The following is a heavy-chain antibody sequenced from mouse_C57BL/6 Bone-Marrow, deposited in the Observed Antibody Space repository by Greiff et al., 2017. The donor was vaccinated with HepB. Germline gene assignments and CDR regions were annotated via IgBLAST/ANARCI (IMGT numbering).Heavy chain of an antibody. D-gene: IGHD1-1*01. Sequence: DVKLVESGGGLVKPGGSLKLSCAASGFTFSDYGMHWVRQAPEKGLEWVAYISSGSSTIYYADTVKGRFTISRDNAKNTLFLQMTSLRSEDTAMYYCAGVGYYCGSYFDYWGQGTTLTVSS. CDR2: ISSGSSTI. CDR1: GFTFSDYG. V-gene: IGHV5-17*01. J-gene: IGHJ2*01. CDR3: AGVGYYCGSYFDY.